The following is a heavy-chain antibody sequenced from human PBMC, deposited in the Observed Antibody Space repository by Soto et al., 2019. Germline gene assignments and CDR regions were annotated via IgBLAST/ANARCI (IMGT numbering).Heavy chain of an antibody. CDR3: ARPRLRYFDWLPTPDY. V-gene: IGHV3-30-3*01. D-gene: IGHD3-9*01. CDR2: ISYDGSDK. CDR1: GFTFSSYA. J-gene: IGHJ4*02. Sequence: QVQLVESGGGVVQPGRSLRLSCAASGFTFSSYAMHWVRQAPGKGLEWVAVISYDGSDKYYADSVKGRFTISRDNSKNTLYLQMNSLRAEDTAVYYCARPRLRYFDWLPTPDYWGQGTLVTVSS.